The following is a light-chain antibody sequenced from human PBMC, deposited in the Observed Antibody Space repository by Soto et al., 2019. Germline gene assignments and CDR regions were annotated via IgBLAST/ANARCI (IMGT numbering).Light chain of an antibody. J-gene: IGKJ3*01. CDR1: QSVGGSY. CDR2: DAS. CDR3: PHYSISSLFT. Sequence: ILLTQSPGTLSLSPGERATLSCRASQSVGGSYLAWYQQKPGQAPRLLIYDASSRATGIPDRCSGSGSETDLTLTIRGREPEDFGVYYCPHYSISSLFTFGPGTKVDIK. V-gene: IGKV3-20*01.